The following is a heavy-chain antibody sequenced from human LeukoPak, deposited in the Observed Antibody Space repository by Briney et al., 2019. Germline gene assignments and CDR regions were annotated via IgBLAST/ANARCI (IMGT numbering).Heavy chain of an antibody. V-gene: IGHV6-1*01. J-gene: IGHJ4*02. CDR3: ARAAGEWELLDY. D-gene: IGHD1-26*01. CDR1: GDSVSINSAA. CDR2: TYYRSKWYN. Sequence: SQTLSLTFAISGDSVSINSAAWNWIRQSPSRGLEWLGRTYYRSKWYNDYAVSVKSRITINPDTSKNQFSLQLNSVTPEDTAVYYCARAAGEWELLDYWGQGTLVTVSS.